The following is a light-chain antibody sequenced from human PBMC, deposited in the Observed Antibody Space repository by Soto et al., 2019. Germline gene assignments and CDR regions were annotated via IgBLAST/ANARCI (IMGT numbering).Light chain of an antibody. CDR2: DAS. Sequence: DIQMTPSPSTLSASVGDRVTITCRASQSISSWLAWYQQKTGKAPKLLIYDASSMESGVPSRFSGSGSRTEFTVTISSLQPDYFSTYYCQQYNSYPLTFGVGTK. J-gene: IGKJ4*01. CDR1: QSISSW. V-gene: IGKV1-5*01. CDR3: QQYNSYPLT.